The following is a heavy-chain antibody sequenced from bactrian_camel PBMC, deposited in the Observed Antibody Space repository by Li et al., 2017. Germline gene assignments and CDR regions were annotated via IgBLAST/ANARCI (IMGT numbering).Heavy chain of an antibody. J-gene: IGHJ4*01. CDR1: NTASFNL. CDR2: IYTGGCSS. CDR3: AAKTGVYIGFCPVNY. V-gene: IGHV3S54*01. D-gene: IGHD1*01. Sequence: QLVESGGGSVQAGGSLTLSRAASNTASFNLMGWFRQAPGKEREEVASIYTGGCSSYLADSVKGRFTISQDNAKNTVYLQMNSLKPEDTGMYYCAAKTGVYIGFCPVNYWGQGTQVTVST.